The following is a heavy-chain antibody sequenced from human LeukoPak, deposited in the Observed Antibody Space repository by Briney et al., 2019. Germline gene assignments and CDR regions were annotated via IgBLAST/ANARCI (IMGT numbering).Heavy chain of an antibody. Sequence: PGGSLRLSCAASGFTFSSYGMHWVRQAPGKGLEWVAFIRYDGSNKYYADSVKGRFTISRDNSKNTLYLQMNSLRAEDTAVYYCAQTTVVTSAFDIWGQGTMVTVSS. CDR3: AQTTVVTSAFDI. CDR1: GFTFSSYG. V-gene: IGHV3-30*02. J-gene: IGHJ3*02. D-gene: IGHD4-23*01. CDR2: IRYDGSNK.